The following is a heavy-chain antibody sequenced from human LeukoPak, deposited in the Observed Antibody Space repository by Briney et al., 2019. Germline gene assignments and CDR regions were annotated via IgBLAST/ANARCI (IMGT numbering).Heavy chain of an antibody. Sequence: GGSLRLSCAASGFTFSSYAMSWVRQAPGKGLEWVSAISGSGGSTYYADSVKGRFTISRDNSKNTLYLQVNSLRAEDTAVYYCAKLPRGYSYGPQYWGQGTLVTVSS. CDR2: ISGSGGST. D-gene: IGHD5-18*01. J-gene: IGHJ4*02. CDR3: AKLPRGYSYGPQY. V-gene: IGHV3-23*01. CDR1: GFTFSSYA.